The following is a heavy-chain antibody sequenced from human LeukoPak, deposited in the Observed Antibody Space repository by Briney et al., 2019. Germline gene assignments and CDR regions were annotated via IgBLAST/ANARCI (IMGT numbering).Heavy chain of an antibody. Sequence: PGGSLRLSCAASGFTFSSYAMHWVRQAPGKGLEWVAVISYDGSNKYYADSVKGRFTISRDNSKNTLYLQMNSLRAEDTAVYYCVSHQGSFDYWGQGTLVTVSS. J-gene: IGHJ4*02. V-gene: IGHV3-30*04. CDR3: VSHQGSFDY. CDR2: ISYDGSNK. CDR1: GFTFSSYA.